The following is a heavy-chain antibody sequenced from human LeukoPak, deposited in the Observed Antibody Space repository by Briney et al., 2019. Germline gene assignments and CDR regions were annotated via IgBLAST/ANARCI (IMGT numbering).Heavy chain of an antibody. CDR1: GGSVSSGSYY. J-gene: IGHJ6*02. Sequence: SETLSLTCTVSGGSVSSGSYYWSWIRQPPGKGLEWIGEINHSGSTNYNPSLKSRVTISVDTSKNQFSLKLSSVTAADTAVYYCAIQLNWGDYYYYYGMDVWGQGTTVTVSS. D-gene: IGHD7-27*01. CDR3: AIQLNWGDYYYYYGMDV. CDR2: INHSGST. V-gene: IGHV4-39*07.